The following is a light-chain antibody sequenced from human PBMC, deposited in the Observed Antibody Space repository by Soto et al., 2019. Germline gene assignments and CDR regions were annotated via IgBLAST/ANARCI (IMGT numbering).Light chain of an antibody. CDR3: QQSHSIPLT. V-gene: IGKV1-39*01. CDR1: RSVSNQ. Sequence: DIQMTQSPASLSASVGARETITCRTSRSVSNQLSWYQQKPGKTPKLLIYVVSNLQRGVPTRFSGSRSGTDFTLTIRSLQPEDFATYYCQQSHSIPLTVGQGTNV. J-gene: IGKJ1*01. CDR2: VVS.